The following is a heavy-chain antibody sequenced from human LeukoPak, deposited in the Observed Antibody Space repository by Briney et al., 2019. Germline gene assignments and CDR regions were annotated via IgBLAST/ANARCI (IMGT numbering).Heavy chain of an antibody. V-gene: IGHV3-30*02. Sequence: GGSLRLSCAASGFLFSSYGMHWVRQAPGKGLEWVAFIQYDGSNQYYADSVKGRFTISRDNAKNSLYLQMNSLRAEDTAVYYCARDSGSGKYYYYYYMDVWGKGTTVTISS. D-gene: IGHD3-10*01. CDR3: ARDSGSGKYYYYYYMDV. J-gene: IGHJ6*03. CDR2: IQYDGSNQ. CDR1: GFLFSSYG.